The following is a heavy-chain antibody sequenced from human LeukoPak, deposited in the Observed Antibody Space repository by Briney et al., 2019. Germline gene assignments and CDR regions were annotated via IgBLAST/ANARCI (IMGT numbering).Heavy chain of an antibody. J-gene: IGHJ4*02. CDR3: AKRPPRDIVVVPAALTTYYFDY. D-gene: IGHD2-2*01. V-gene: IGHV3-23*01. CDR1: GFTLSSYA. Sequence: GGSLRLAFAASGFTLSSYAMGAVRPAPGKGLEWVSAITGSGGSTYYADSVKGRFTISRDNSKNTLYLQMNSLRAEDTAVYYCAKRPPRDIVVVPAALTTYYFDYWGQGTLVTVSS. CDR2: ITGSGGST.